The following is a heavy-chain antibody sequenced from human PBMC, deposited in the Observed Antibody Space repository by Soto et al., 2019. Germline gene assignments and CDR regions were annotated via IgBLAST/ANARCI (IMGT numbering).Heavy chain of an antibody. CDR2: IWYDGSNK. CDR1: GFTFSSYG. D-gene: IGHD2-15*01. J-gene: IGHJ4*02. Sequence: QVQLVESGGGVVQPGRSLRLSCAASGFTFSSYGMHWVRQAPGKGLEWVAVIWYDGSNKYYADSVKGRFTISRDNSKNTLYLQMNSLIAEDTAVYYCARDLPCYCSGGSCPTLDYWGQGTLVTVSS. CDR3: ARDLPCYCSGGSCPTLDY. V-gene: IGHV3-33*01.